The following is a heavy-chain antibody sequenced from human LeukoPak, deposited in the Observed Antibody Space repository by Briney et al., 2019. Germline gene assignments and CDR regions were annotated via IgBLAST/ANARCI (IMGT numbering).Heavy chain of an antibody. CDR2: ISSSGNT. Sequence: GSLRLSCAASGFTFSRSAMTWVRQTPGKGLDWVSSISSSGNTYYADSVKCRFTISRDNSKNMLYLQMNSLIAEDTAGYYCCEGRISEDCLDFWGRRTIVNVLS. CDR3: CEGRISEDCLDF. J-gene: IGHJ4*02. V-gene: IGHV3-23*01. D-gene: IGHD6-13*01. CDR1: GFTFSRSA.